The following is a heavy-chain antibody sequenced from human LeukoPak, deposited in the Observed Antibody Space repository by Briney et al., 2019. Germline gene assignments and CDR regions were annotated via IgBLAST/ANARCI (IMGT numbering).Heavy chain of an antibody. CDR1: GGSISSYY. V-gene: IGHV4-4*07. CDR3: ARHSTTYYDFWSGSDFDY. D-gene: IGHD3-3*01. Sequence: SETLSLTCTVSGGSISSYYWSWIRQPAGKGLEWIGRIYTSGSTNYNPSLKSRVTISVDTSKNQFSLKLSSVTAADTAVYYCARHSTTYYDFWSGSDFDYWGQGTLVTVSS. J-gene: IGHJ4*02. CDR2: IYTSGST.